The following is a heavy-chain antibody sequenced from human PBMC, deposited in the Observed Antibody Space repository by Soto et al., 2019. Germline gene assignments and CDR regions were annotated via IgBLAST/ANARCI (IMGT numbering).Heavy chain of an antibody. J-gene: IGHJ5*02. V-gene: IGHV4-34*01. CDR3: ARGLRLWFGELFRGDNWFDP. CDR2: INHSGST. Sequence: SETLSLTCAVYGGSFSGYYWSWIRQPPGKGLEWIGEINHSGSTNYNPSLKSRVTISVDTSKNQFSLKLSSVTAADTAVYYCARGLRLWFGELFRGDNWFDPWGQGTLVTVSS. D-gene: IGHD3-10*01. CDR1: GGSFSGYY.